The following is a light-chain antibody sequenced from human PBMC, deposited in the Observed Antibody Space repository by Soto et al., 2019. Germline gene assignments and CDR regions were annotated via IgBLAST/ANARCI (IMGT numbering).Light chain of an antibody. CDR2: AAG. J-gene: IGKJ1*01. CDR3: LQHKTYPWT. Sequence: DIQMTQSPSSLSASVGDRVTITCRASQGIRRDLGWFQQKPGKAPKRLIYAAGSLESGVPSRFSGSGSGTDFTLTISSLQPEDFATYFCLQHKTYPWTFGQGTKVEIK. CDR1: QGIRRD. V-gene: IGKV1-17*01.